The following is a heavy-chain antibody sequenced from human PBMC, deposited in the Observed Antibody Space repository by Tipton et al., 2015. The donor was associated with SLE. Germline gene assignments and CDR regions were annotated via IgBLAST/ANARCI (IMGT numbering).Heavy chain of an antibody. J-gene: IGHJ4*02. CDR3: ARGGGGSFDY. CDR1: GGSISSSSYY. V-gene: IGHV4-39*07. CDR2: IYYSGSP. Sequence: TLSLTCTVSGGSISSSSYYWGWIRQPPGKGLEWIGSIYYSGSPYYNPSLKSRVTISVDTSKNQFSLKLSSVTAADTAVYYCARGGGGSFDYWGQGTLVAVSS. D-gene: IGHD6-25*01.